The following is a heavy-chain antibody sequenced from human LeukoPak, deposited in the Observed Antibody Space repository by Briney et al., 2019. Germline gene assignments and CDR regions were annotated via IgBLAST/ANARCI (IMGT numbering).Heavy chain of an antibody. CDR3: ARQREQLEWFDP. J-gene: IGHJ5*02. CDR2: IYYSGST. CDR1: GGSTSSSSYY. Sequence: PSETLSLTCTVSGGSTSSSSYYWGWIRQPPGKGLEWIGSIYYSGSTYYNPSLKSRVTISVDTSKNQFSLKLSSVTAADTAVYYCARQREQLEWFDPWGQGTLVTVSS. V-gene: IGHV4-39*01. D-gene: IGHD6-6*01.